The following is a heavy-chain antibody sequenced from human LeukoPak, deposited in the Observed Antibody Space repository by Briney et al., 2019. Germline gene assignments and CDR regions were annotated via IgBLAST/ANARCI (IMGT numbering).Heavy chain of an antibody. CDR3: AKRDSSGWSHWFDP. Sequence: GGSLRLSCAASGLTFSNYAMSWVRQAPGKGLEWVSAISGSGGSTYYADSVKGRFTISRDNSKNTLYVQMNSLRAEDTAVYYCAKRDSSGWSHWFDPWGQGTLVTASS. CDR1: GLTFSNYA. CDR2: ISGSGGST. J-gene: IGHJ5*02. D-gene: IGHD6-19*01. V-gene: IGHV3-23*01.